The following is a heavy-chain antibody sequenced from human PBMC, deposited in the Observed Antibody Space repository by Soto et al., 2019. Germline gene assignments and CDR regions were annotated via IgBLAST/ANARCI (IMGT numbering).Heavy chain of an antibody. CDR2: ISYDGSNK. V-gene: IGHV3-30*18. Sequence: GGSLRLSCAASGFTFSSYGMHWVRQAPGKGLEWVAVISYDGSNKYYADSVKGRFTISRDNSKNTLYLQMNSLRAEDTAVYYCAKCLVVVIKDYYYGMDVWGQGTTVTVSS. D-gene: IGHD3-22*01. CDR3: AKCLVVVIKDYYYGMDV. CDR1: GFTFSSYG. J-gene: IGHJ6*02.